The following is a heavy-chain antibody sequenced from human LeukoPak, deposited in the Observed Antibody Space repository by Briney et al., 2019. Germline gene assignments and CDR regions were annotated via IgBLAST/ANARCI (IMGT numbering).Heavy chain of an antibody. CDR1: GFTFSSHS. V-gene: IGHV3-23*01. D-gene: IGHD6-19*01. J-gene: IGHJ4*02. CDR2: VSGGGGGT. Sequence: GGSLRLSCAASGFTFSSHSMNWVRQAPGKGLEWVSTVSGGGGGTYYADSVKGRFTISRDNSKNTLYLQMNSLRVEDTAVYYCAKVPSSGWYGGAFDYWGQGTLVTVSS. CDR3: AKVPSSGWYGGAFDY.